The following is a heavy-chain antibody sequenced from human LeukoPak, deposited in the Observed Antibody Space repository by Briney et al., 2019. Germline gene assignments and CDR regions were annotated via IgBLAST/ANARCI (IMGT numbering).Heavy chain of an antibody. Sequence: GGSLRLSCVASGFTFSIYTMSWVRQAPGKGLEWVSSITSSSSIYSADSVKGRLTISRDNAKNSLYLEMNSLRDEDTAVYYCARDLAWGAYWGQGTLVTVSS. D-gene: IGHD4/OR15-4a*01. J-gene: IGHJ4*02. CDR2: ITSSSSI. CDR3: ARDLAWGAY. CDR1: GFTFSIYT. V-gene: IGHV3-21*01.